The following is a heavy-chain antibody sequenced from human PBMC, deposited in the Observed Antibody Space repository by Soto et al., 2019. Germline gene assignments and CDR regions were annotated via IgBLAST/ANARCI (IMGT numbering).Heavy chain of an antibody. CDR1: GFNFSDYY. CDR2: ISDGGSYT. CDR3: ARAPGAVNSYDGVDV. J-gene: IGHJ6*02. V-gene: IGHV3-11*06. Sequence: GSLRLSCVASGFNFSDYYMAWVRRAPGKGLEWVSYISDGGSYTNHGDSVRGRVTVSRDNARNSVYLQMKSLRVEDTGIYYCARAPGAVNSYDGVDVWGQGTTVTVSS. D-gene: IGHD6-19*01.